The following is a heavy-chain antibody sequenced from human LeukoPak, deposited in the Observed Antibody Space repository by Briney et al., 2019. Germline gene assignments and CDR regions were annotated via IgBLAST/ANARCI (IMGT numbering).Heavy chain of an antibody. CDR1: GGSISSSSYY. D-gene: IGHD5-18*01. V-gene: IGHV4-39*01. CDR2: IYYSGST. CDR3: ARHVLQLWVHTWLYYFDY. Sequence: SETLSLTCTVSGGSISSSSYYWGWIRQPPGKGLEWIGSIYYSGSTYYNPSLKSRVTISVDTSKNQFSLKLSSVTAADTAVYYCARHVLQLWVHTWLYYFDYWGQGTLVTVSS. J-gene: IGHJ4*02.